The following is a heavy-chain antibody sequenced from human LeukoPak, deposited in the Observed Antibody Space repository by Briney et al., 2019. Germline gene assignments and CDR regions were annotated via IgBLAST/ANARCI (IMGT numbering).Heavy chain of an antibody. CDR3: AKDSSNWYFCDF. Sequence: GGSLRLSCAASGFTFSSYAMSWVRQAPGKGLEWVSTISGSGGSTYYADYVKGRFTISRDNSKNTVYLQMNRLRAEDTAVYYCAKDSSNWYFCDFWGQGTLVTVSS. D-gene: IGHD6-13*01. CDR2: ISGSGGST. V-gene: IGHV3-23*01. J-gene: IGHJ4*02. CDR1: GFTFSSYA.